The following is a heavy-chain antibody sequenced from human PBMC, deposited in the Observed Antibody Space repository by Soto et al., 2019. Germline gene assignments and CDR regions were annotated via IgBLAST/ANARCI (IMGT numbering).Heavy chain of an antibody. Sequence: AAVKVSCKALGFSFTSYYVHWVRHAPGQGLEWMGNINPSVGSTYYAQKFQGRVTLTGDTSTSTVYMELSSMTSDDTAVYYCAREFASGYYDTSGNNASDFWGQGTMVTVS. V-gene: IGHV1-46*01. CDR2: INPSVGST. CDR3: AREFASGYYDTSGNNASDF. CDR1: GFSFTSYY. J-gene: IGHJ3*01. D-gene: IGHD3-22*01.